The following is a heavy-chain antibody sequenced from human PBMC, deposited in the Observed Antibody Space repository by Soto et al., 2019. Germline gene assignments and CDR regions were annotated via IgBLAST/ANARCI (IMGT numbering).Heavy chain of an antibody. V-gene: IGHV1-3*01. CDR1: GYTFTSYA. D-gene: IGHD1-26*01. J-gene: IGHJ4*02. CDR2: INAGNGNT. CDR3: ARSVGATYYFDY. Sequence: ASVKVSCKASGYTFTSYAMHWARQAPGQRLEWMGWINAGNGNTKYSQKFQGRATITRDTSASTAYMELSSLRSEDTAVYYCARSVGATYYFDYWGQGTLVTVS.